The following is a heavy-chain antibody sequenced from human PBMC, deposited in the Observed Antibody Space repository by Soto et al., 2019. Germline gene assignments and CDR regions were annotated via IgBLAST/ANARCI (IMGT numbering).Heavy chain of an antibody. J-gene: IGHJ4*02. Sequence: QLQLQESGPGLVKPSETLSLTCTVSGGSISSSSYYWGWIRQPPGKGQEWIGSISYSGSTFYCPSLRSRVTISVDTSKNQFSLRVSSVTAADTAVYYCAREYSSAPDYWGQGTLVTVSS. CDR3: AREYSSAPDY. V-gene: IGHV4-39*02. CDR1: GGSISSSSYY. D-gene: IGHD6-25*01. CDR2: ISYSGST.